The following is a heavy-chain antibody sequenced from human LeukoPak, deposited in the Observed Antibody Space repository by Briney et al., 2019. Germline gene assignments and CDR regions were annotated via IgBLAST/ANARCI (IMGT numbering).Heavy chain of an antibody. J-gene: IGHJ5*02. D-gene: IGHD3-10*01. V-gene: IGHV1-2*02. CDR1: GYTFTTYD. CDR3: ARAESGTYMGWFDP. CDR2: INPNSGGT. Sequence: ASVKVSCKASGYTFTTYDINWVGQATGQGLEWMGWINPNSGGTNYAQKFQGRVTMTRDTSISTAYMELSRLRSDDTAVYYCARAESGTYMGWFDPWGQGTLVTVSS.